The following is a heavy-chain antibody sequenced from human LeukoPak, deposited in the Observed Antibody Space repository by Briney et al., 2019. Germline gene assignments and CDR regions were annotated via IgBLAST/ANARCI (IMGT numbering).Heavy chain of an antibody. Sequence: SETLSLTCTVSGGSISSHYWSWIRQPPGKGLEWIGYIYYSGSTNYNPSLKSRVTISVDTSKNQFSLKLSSVTAADTAVYYCARASGYSSPLWFDPRGQGTLVTVSS. D-gene: IGHD6-6*01. J-gene: IGHJ5*02. CDR1: GGSISSHY. CDR2: IYYSGST. CDR3: ARASGYSSPLWFDP. V-gene: IGHV4-59*11.